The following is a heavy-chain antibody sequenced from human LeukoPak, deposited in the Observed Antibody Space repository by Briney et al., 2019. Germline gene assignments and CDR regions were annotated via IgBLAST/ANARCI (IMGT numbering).Heavy chain of an antibody. CDR3: ARDRVVVAATPGNWFDP. CDR2: ISAYNGNT. Sequence: ASVKVSCKASGYTFTGYYMHWVRQAPGQGLEWMGWISAYNGNTNYAQKLQGRVTMTTDTFTSTAYMELRSLRSDDTAVYYCARDRVVVAATPGNWFDPWGQGTLVTVSS. J-gene: IGHJ5*02. CDR1: GYTFTGYY. V-gene: IGHV1-18*04. D-gene: IGHD2-15*01.